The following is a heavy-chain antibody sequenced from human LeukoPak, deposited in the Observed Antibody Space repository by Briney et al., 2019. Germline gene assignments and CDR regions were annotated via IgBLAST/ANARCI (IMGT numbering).Heavy chain of an antibody. J-gene: IGHJ5*02. CDR1: GFTFSSYG. Sequence: GGSLRLSCAASGFTFSSYGMSWVRQAPGKGLEWVSAISGSGGSTYYADSVKGRFTISRDNSKNTLYLQMNSLRAEDTAVYYCARDVGITVADSFDPWGQGTLVTVSS. V-gene: IGHV3-23*01. D-gene: IGHD6-13*01. CDR3: ARDVGITVADSFDP. CDR2: ISGSGGST.